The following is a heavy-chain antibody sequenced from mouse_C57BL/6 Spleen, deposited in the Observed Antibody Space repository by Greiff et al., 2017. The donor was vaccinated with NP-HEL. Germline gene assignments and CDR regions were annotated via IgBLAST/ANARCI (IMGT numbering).Heavy chain of an antibody. J-gene: IGHJ2*01. CDR3: VRDPGYDEYFDY. Sequence: EVQLQQSGGGLVQPKGSLKLSCAASGFTFNTYAMHWVRQAPGKGLEWVARIRSKSSNYATYYADSVKDRFTISRDDSQSMLYLQMNNLKTEDTAMYYCVRDPGYDEYFDYWGQGTTLTVSS. D-gene: IGHD2-3*01. V-gene: IGHV10-3*01. CDR1: GFTFNTYA. CDR2: IRSKSSNYAT.